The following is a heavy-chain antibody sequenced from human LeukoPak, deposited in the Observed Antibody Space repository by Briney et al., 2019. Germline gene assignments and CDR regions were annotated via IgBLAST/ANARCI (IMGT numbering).Heavy chain of an antibody. CDR2: IGGSGDNR. Sequence: GSLRLSFSASGFPFISYAMSWGRPPPEKGLEWVSVIGGSGDNRYYADSVKGRFTISRDNSKNTLYLQMNSLRVEDTAVYYCVKGRTGYIPDSWGQGTLVTVSS. CDR1: GFPFISYA. CDR3: VKGRTGYIPDS. D-gene: IGHD6-13*01. V-gene: IGHV3-23*01. J-gene: IGHJ4*02.